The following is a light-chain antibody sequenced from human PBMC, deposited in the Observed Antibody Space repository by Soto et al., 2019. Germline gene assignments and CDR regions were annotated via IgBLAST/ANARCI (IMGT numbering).Light chain of an antibody. CDR2: DAS. Sequence: DIQMTQSPSTLSASVGDRVTVTCRASQSISSWLAWYQQKPGKAPKLLIYDASSLQSGVPSRFTGSGSGTEFTLTISSLQTDDFATYYGQQYNSYSRTFGQGPKVDIK. CDR1: QSISSW. CDR3: QQYNSYSRT. V-gene: IGKV1-5*01. J-gene: IGKJ1*01.